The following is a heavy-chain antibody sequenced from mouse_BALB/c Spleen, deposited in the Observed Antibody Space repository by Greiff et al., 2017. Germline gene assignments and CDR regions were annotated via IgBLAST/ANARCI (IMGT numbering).Heavy chain of an antibody. Sequence: EVKLVESGGGLVKPGGSLKLSCAASGFTFSSYTMSWVRQTPEKRLEWVATISSGGSYTYYPDSVQGRFTISRDNAKNTLYLQMSSLKSEDTAMYYCTRDEDSYYAMDYWGQGTSVTVSS. J-gene: IGHJ4*01. CDR3: TRDEDSYYAMDY. CDR1: GFTFSSYT. V-gene: IGHV5-6-4*01. CDR2: ISSGGSYT.